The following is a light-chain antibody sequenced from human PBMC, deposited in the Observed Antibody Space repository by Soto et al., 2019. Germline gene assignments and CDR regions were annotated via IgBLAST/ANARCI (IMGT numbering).Light chain of an antibody. CDR1: SSDVGGYNY. J-gene: IGLJ2*01. V-gene: IGLV2-14*01. Sequence: QSALTQPASVSGFPGQSITISCTGTSSDVGGYNYVSWYQQHPGKAPKLMIYDVSNRPSGVSNRFSGSKSGNTASLTISGLQAEDEADYYCSSYTSSSTLGGVFGGGTKLTVL. CDR2: DVS. CDR3: SSYTSSSTLGGV.